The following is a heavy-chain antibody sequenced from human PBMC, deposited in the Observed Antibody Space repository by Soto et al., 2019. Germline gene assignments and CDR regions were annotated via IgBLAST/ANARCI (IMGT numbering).Heavy chain of an antibody. V-gene: IGHV3-74*01. CDR2: INSDGSNT. J-gene: IGHJ4*02. CDR3: ARGGVPAAMSY. Sequence: PGGSLGLSCAASGFTFSSFWMHWVRQAPGEGLVWVSRINSDGSNTNYADSVKGRFTISRDNAKNTLYLQMNSLRAEDTAVYYSARGGVPAAMSYWGQGTLVTVSS. D-gene: IGHD2-2*01. CDR1: GFTFSSFW.